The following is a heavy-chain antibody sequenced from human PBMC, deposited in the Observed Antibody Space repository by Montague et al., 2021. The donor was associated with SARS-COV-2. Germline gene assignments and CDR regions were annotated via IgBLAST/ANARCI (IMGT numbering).Heavy chain of an antibody. CDR2: ISHSGSA. CDR1: GGSFSDYK. V-gene: IGHV4-34*01. CDR3: TRGAPGY. J-gene: IGHJ4*02. Sequence: SETLSITCAVYGGSFSDYKWTWIRQSPGKGLEWLGQISHSGSANYNPSLKSRVTISVDTAKNQFSLKLPSVNVADTAVYYCTRGAPGYWGQGTLVTVSS.